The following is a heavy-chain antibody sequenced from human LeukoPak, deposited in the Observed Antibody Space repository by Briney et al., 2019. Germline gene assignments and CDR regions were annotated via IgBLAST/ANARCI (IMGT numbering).Heavy chain of an antibody. CDR1: GGSISSYY. CDR3: ARESSGVAAAARDDAFDI. CDR2: IYHSGST. Sequence: PSETLSLTCTVSGGSISSYYWSWIRQPPGKGLEWIGYIYHSGSTYYNPSLKSRVTISVDRSKNQFSLKLSSVTAADTAVYYCARESSGVAAAARDDAFDIWGQGTMVTVSS. V-gene: IGHV4-59*12. D-gene: IGHD6-13*01. J-gene: IGHJ3*02.